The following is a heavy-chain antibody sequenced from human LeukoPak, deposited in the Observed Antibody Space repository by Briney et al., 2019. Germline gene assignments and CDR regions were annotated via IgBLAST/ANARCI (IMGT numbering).Heavy chain of an antibody. CDR3: ARKPPYYDSDGPRWALDV. CDR1: GYTFGTSG. J-gene: IGHJ3*01. Sequence: ASVKVSCKASGYTFGTSGITWVRQAPGQGLEWMGWMSGNNGNTDYVKKFQGRVTMTRDTSTSTAYMELRNLKSDDTAVYFCARKPPYYDSDGPRWALDVWGQGTMVTVSS. V-gene: IGHV1-18*01. D-gene: IGHD3-22*01. CDR2: MSGNNGNT.